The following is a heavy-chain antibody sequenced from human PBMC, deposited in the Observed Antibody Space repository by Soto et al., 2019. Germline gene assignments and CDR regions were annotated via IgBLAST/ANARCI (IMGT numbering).Heavy chain of an antibody. D-gene: IGHD3-22*01. CDR2: ISGSGGTT. J-gene: IGHJ4*02. CDR3: AKDSGYDGTGYFVD. CDR1: GFTFTNYG. Sequence: GGSLRLSCAASGFTFTNYGMTWVRQAPGKGLEWVSGISGSGGTTHYADSVKGRFTISRDNAKNTLYLQMNSLRAEDTAVYYCAKDSGYDGTGYFVDWRQGSLVTVSS. V-gene: IGHV3-23*01.